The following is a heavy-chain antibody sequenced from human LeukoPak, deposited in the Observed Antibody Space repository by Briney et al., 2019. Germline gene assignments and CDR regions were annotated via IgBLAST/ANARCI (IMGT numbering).Heavy chain of an antibody. CDR3: AREYSEMATTSDAFDI. Sequence: SETLSLTCTVSGGSISSHYWSWIRQPPGKGLEWIGYIYYSGSTNYNPSLKSRVTISVDTSKNQFSLKLSSVTAADTAVYYCAREYSEMATTSDAFDIWGQGTMDTVSS. V-gene: IGHV4-59*11. CDR1: GGSISSHY. CDR2: IYYSGST. D-gene: IGHD5-24*01. J-gene: IGHJ3*02.